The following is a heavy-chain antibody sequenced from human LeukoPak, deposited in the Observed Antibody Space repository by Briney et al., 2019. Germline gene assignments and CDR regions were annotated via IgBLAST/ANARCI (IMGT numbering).Heavy chain of an antibody. CDR3: ARKNYGSGRGGIDY. CDR1: GFTFSSYA. D-gene: IGHD3-10*01. V-gene: IGHV3-23*01. CDR2: ISGSGGST. Sequence: GGSLILSCAASGFTFSSYAMSWVRQAPGKGLEWVSGISGSGGSTYYADSVKGRFTISRDNSKNTLYLQMNSLRAEDTALYYCARKNYGSGRGGIDYWGQGTLVTVSS. J-gene: IGHJ4*02.